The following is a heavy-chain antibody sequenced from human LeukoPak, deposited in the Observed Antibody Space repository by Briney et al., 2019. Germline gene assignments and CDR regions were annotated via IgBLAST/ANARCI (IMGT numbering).Heavy chain of an antibody. V-gene: IGHV3-74*01. Sequence: GGSLRLSCAASGFAFNKYWMHWVRQTPGKGLVWVSRINGDGSTTSYADSVKGGFTISRDNANNTLYLQMSSLRAEDTAVYYCATGNYYDSRGYYTFGHWGQGTLVTVSS. CDR3: ATGNYYDSRGYYTFGH. J-gene: IGHJ4*02. CDR1: GFAFNKYW. D-gene: IGHD3-22*01. CDR2: INGDGSTT.